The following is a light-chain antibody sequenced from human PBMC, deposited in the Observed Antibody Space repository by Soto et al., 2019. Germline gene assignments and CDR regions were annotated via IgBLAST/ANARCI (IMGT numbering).Light chain of an antibody. CDR3: QLSQQRSSWPPIA. CDR1: ERISHS. V-gene: IGKV3-11*01. J-gene: IGKJ5*01. CDR2: DAS. Sequence: DIVLTQSPATLSLSPGNRVTLSCRANERISHSLAWYQQRPGQAPRILIYDASFRATGIPERFSGSGSGTHFTLSISSLEPEDFAVYYCQLSQQRSSWPPIAFGQGTRLDLK.